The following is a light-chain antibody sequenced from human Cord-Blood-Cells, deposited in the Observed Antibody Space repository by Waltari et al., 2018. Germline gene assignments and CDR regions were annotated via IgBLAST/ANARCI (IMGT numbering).Light chain of an antibody. J-gene: IGKJ5*01. CDR3: QQRSNWPPEIT. CDR2: DAS. V-gene: IGKV3-11*01. Sequence: EIVLTQSPATLSLSPGERATPSCRASQSVSSYLAWYQQKPGQAPRLLLYDASNRATGIPARFSGSGSGTDFTLTISSLEPEDFAVYYCQQRSNWPPEITFGQGTRLEIK. CDR1: QSVSSY.